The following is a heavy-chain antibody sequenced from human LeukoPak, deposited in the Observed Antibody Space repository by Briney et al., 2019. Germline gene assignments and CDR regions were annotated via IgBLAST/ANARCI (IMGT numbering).Heavy chain of an antibody. CDR1: GFTSHSYA. CDR2: INGGGDVT. V-gene: IGHV3-23*01. D-gene: IGHD3-22*01. CDR3: ARNYYDSSGYSPFFDY. Sequence: PGGSLRLSCATSGFTSHSYAMSWVRQAPGKGLEWVSAINGGGDVTYYADSVQGRFFFSRDNAKNTLYLQQNSLRAEDTAVYYCARNYYDSSGYSPFFDYWGQGTLVTVSS. J-gene: IGHJ4*02.